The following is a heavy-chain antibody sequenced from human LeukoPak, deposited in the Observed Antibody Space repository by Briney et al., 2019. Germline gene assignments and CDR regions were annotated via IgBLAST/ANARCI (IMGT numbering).Heavy chain of an antibody. CDR3: ARGFSGSYGAFDI. D-gene: IGHD1-26*01. V-gene: IGHV3-66*01. CDR1: GFTVSNNY. Sequence: PGGSLRLSCAASGFTVSNNYISWVRQAPGKGLEWVSLIYSGSGTYYADSVKGRFTISRDTSKNTLHLQMNSLRAEDTAVYYCARGFSGSYGAFDIWGQGTMVTVSS. J-gene: IGHJ3*02. CDR2: IYSGSGT.